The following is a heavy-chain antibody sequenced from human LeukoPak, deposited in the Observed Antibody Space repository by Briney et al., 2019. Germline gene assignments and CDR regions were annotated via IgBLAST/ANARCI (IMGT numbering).Heavy chain of an antibody. D-gene: IGHD3-10*01. CDR1: GGSISSSSYY. CDR2: IYYSGST. J-gene: IGHJ5*02. V-gene: IGHV4-39*01. CDR3: ARQERLLWFGELLSRKYNWFDP. Sequence: SETLSLTCTVSGGSISSSSYYWGWIRQPPGKGLEWIGSIYYSGSTYYNPSLKSRVTISVDTSKNQFSLKLSSVTAADTAVYYCARQERLLWFGELLSRKYNWFDPWGQGTLVTVSS.